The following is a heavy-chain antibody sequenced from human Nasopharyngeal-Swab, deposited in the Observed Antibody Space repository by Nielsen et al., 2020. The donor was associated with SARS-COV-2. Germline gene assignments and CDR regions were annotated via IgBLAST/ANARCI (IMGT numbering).Heavy chain of an antibody. V-gene: IGHV3-30*18. CDR2: ISYDGSNK. CDR1: GFTFSSYG. CDR3: AKDYYDSSGYYYPLRFDY. J-gene: IGHJ4*02. Sequence: GASLKISCAASGFTFSSYGMHWVRQAPGKGLAWVAVISYDGSNKYYADSVKGRFTISRDNSKNTLYLQMNSLRAEDTAVYYCAKDYYDSSGYYYPLRFDYWGQGTLVTVSS. D-gene: IGHD3-22*01.